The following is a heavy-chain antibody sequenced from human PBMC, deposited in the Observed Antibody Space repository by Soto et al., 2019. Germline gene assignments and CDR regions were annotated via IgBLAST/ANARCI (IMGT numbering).Heavy chain of an antibody. J-gene: IGHJ4*02. D-gene: IGHD3-10*01. CDR3: AGDFGSGSYRFDY. CDR2: IYYSGTT. V-gene: IGHV4-59*01. Sequence: TRSLGCTFSAASFSGDSWSWNRQPARKGLEWFGYIYYSGTTTYNPSLKSRLTMSLDTSKNQFSLRLTSVTAADTAVYYCAGDFGSGSYRFDYWGQGALVTV. CDR1: AASFSGDS.